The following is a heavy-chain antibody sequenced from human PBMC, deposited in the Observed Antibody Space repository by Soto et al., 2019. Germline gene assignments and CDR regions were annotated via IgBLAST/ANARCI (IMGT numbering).Heavy chain of an antibody. CDR2: INSDGSTI. CDR3: ARDRLYYGSGSLSYYYYYGMDV. Sequence: GGSLRLSCAASGFTFGPFWMHWVRQAPGKGLVWLSHINSDGSTIVYADSVKGRFTISRDNAKNKLYLQMNSLRVEDTAVYYCARDRLYYGSGSLSYYYYYGMDVWGQGTTVTVSS. D-gene: IGHD3-10*01. CDR1: GFTFGPFW. J-gene: IGHJ6*02. V-gene: IGHV3-74*01.